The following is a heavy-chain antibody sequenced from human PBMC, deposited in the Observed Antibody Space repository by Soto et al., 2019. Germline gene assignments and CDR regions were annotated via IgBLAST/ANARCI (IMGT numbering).Heavy chain of an antibody. CDR1: GDSVSSNSAA. J-gene: IGHJ6*02. Sequence: SQTLSLTCAISGDSVSSNSAAWNWTRQSPSRGLEWLGRTYYRSKWYNDYAVSVKSRITINPDTSKNQFSLQPNSVTPEDTAVYYCAGSIAYFYYYYYGMDVWGQGTTVPVSS. D-gene: IGHD6-6*01. V-gene: IGHV6-1*01. CDR3: AGSIAYFYYYYYGMDV. CDR2: TYYRSKWYN.